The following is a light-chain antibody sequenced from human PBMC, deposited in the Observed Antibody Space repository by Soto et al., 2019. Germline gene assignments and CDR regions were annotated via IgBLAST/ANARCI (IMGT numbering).Light chain of an antibody. CDR2: DVS. V-gene: IGLV2-11*01. CDR3: CSYAGSSYV. J-gene: IGLJ1*01. CDR1: SSDVGGYNY. Sequence: QSVLTQPRSVSGSPGQSVTISCTGTSSDVGGYNYVSWYQQHPGKAPKLMIYDVSKRPSGVPDRFSGSKSGNTASLTTSELQAEDEADYYCCSYAGSSYVFGTGTKVTV.